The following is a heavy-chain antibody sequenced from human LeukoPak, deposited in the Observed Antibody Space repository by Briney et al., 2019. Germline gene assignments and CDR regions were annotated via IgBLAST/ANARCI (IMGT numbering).Heavy chain of an antibody. CDR1: GCTFTSYD. Sequence: ASVKVSCKASGCTFTSYDINWVRQATGQGLEWMGWMNPNSGNTGYAQKFQGRVTMTRNTSISTAYMELSSLRSEDTAVYYCATVAGDRQWLEPFDYWGQGTLVTVSS. CDR3: ATVAGDRQWLEPFDY. D-gene: IGHD6-19*01. V-gene: IGHV1-8*01. J-gene: IGHJ4*02. CDR2: MNPNSGNT.